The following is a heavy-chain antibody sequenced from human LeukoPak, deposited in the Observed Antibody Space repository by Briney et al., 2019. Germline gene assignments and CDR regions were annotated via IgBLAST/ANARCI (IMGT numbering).Heavy chain of an antibody. CDR3: ARSLGMSSGYDLDY. CDR2: ISSGSSTI. D-gene: IGHD5-12*01. CDR1: GFTFSSYS. Sequence: GGSLRLSCAASGFTFSSYSMNWVRQAPGKGLEWVSYISSGSSTIYYADSVKGRFTISRDNAKNSLYLQMNSLRAEDMAVYYCARSLGMSSGYDLDYWGQGTLVTVSS. V-gene: IGHV3-48*01. J-gene: IGHJ4*02.